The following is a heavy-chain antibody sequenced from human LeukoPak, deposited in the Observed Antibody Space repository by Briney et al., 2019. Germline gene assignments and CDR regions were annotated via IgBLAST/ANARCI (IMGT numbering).Heavy chain of an antibody. Sequence: SETLSLTCAVSGGSISSGGYSWSWIRQPPGKGLEWIGYIYHSGSTYYNPSLKSRVTISVDRSKNQFSLKLSSVTAADTAVYYCARALAYCGGDCYSHWFDPWGQGTLVTVSS. V-gene: IGHV4-30-2*01. CDR3: ARALAYCGGDCYSHWFDP. CDR2: IYHSGST. CDR1: GGSISSGGYS. D-gene: IGHD2-21*02. J-gene: IGHJ5*02.